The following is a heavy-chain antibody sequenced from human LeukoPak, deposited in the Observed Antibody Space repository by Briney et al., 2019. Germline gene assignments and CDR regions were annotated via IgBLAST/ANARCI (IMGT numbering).Heavy chain of an antibody. Sequence: GGSLRLSCAASGFTFSSYAMHWVRQAPGKGLEWVAVISYDGSNKYYADSVKGRFTISRDNSKNTLYLQMNSLRAEDTAVYYCAKSGRYSSGWYGPLYYYYGMDVWGKGTTVTVSS. V-gene: IGHV3-30*04. CDR1: GFTFSSYA. CDR3: AKSGRYSSGWYGPLYYYYGMDV. J-gene: IGHJ6*04. CDR2: ISYDGSNK. D-gene: IGHD6-19*01.